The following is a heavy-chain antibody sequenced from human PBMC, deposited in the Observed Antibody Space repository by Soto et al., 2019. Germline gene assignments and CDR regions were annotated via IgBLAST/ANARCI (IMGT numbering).Heavy chain of an antibody. CDR3: AKTKKDYDILTGYYGSAYYYGMDV. D-gene: IGHD3-9*01. V-gene: IGHV3-23*01. CDR2: ISGSGGST. J-gene: IGHJ6*02. Sequence: GGSLRLSCAASGFTFSSYAMSWVRQAPGKGLEWVSAISGSGGSTYYADSVKGRFTISRDNSKNTLYLQMNSLRAKDTAVYYCAKTKKDYDILTGYYGSAYYYGMDVWGQGTTVTVSS. CDR1: GFTFSSYA.